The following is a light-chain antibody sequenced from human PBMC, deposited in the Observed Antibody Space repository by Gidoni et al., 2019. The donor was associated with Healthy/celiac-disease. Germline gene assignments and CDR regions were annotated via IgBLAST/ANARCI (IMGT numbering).Light chain of an antibody. CDR2: KVS. CDR1: QSLVYSDGNTY. V-gene: IGKV2-30*01. Sequence: DVVMTQSPLSLPVTLGQPASISCRSSQSLVYSDGNTYLNWFQQRPGQSPRRLIYKVSNRDSGVPDRFSGSGSGTDFTLKISRVEAEDVGVYYCMQGTHWPPTSGESRSQTFGGGTKVEIK. J-gene: IGKJ4*01. CDR3: MQGTHWPPTSGESRSQT.